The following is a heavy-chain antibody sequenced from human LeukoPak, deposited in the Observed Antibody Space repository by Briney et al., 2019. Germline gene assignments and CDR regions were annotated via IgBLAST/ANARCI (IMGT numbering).Heavy chain of an antibody. D-gene: IGHD2-15*01. CDR2: ISDRGGST. V-gene: IGHV3-23*01. J-gene: IGHJ4*02. CDR3: ATPQMTRCSGGSCYYFDD. Sequence: GGSLRLSCAASGFTFSSHAMSWVRQAPGTGLEWVSAISDRGGSTHSADSVKGRFTISRDNSKNSLCLQMNSLRAEDTGVYDCATPQMTRCSGGSCYYFDDWGQGTLVTVSS. CDR1: GFTFSSHA.